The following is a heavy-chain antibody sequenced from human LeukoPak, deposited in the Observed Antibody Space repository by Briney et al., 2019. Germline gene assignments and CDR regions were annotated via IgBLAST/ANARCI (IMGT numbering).Heavy chain of an antibody. CDR3: ARERHSSGWCAEGPRYFDL. Sequence: SETLSLTCTVSGGSISSYYWSWIRQPAGKGLEWIGRIYTSGSTNYNPSLKSRVTMSVDTSKNQFSLKLSSVTAADTAVYYCARERHSSGWCAEGPRYFDLWGRGTLVTVSS. V-gene: IGHV4-4*07. J-gene: IGHJ2*01. D-gene: IGHD6-19*01. CDR2: IYTSGST. CDR1: GGSISSYY.